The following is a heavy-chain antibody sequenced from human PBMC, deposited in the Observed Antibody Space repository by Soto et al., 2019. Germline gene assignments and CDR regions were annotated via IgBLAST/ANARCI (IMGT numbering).Heavy chain of an antibody. Sequence: SETLSLICPVSGDSISGYYWSWIRQPPGKALEWIAYIYHSGSINYNPSLRSRVTISLDTSKNQFSLKLSSVTAADTAVYYCAREPRFSAYFEHWGQGTLVTVSS. CDR3: AREPRFSAYFEH. CDR2: IYHSGSI. V-gene: IGHV4-59*01. J-gene: IGHJ4*02. CDR1: GDSISGYY.